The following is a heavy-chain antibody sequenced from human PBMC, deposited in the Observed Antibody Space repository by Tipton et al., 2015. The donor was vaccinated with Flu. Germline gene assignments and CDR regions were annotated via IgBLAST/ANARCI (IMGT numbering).Heavy chain of an antibody. CDR3: ARHTGDSVRGVIDY. CDR2: IYHSGST. J-gene: IGHJ4*02. CDR1: GYSISSGYY. Sequence: TLSLTCAVSGYSISSGYYWGWVRHPPGKGLEWIGTIYHSGSTYYNPSLKSRLTMSVDTSKNQFSLKLSSVTAADTAVYYCARHTGDSVRGVIDYWGQGTLVTVSS. D-gene: IGHD3-10*02. V-gene: IGHV4-38-2*01.